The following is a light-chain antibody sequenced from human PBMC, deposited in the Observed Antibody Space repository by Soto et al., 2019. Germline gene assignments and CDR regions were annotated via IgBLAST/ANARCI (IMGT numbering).Light chain of an antibody. J-gene: IGKJ2*01. Sequence: DIQMTQSPSSLSASVGDRVTITCQASQDISNYLNWYQQKPGKAPKLLIYDASNLETGVPSRFSGSGSGTDFTITIISMQPEDSATYYCHQYDNLPYTFVQGTKLEIK. CDR3: HQYDNLPYT. V-gene: IGKV1-33*01. CDR1: QDISNY. CDR2: DAS.